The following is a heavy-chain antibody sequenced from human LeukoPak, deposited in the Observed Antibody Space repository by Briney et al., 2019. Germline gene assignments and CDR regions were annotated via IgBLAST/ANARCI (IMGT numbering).Heavy chain of an antibody. J-gene: IGHJ4*02. V-gene: IGHV4-34*01. Sequence: SETLSLTCAVYGGSFSGYYWSWIRQPPGKGLEWIGEINHSGSTNYNPSLKSRVTISVDTSKNQFSLKLSSVTAADTAVYYCARRKHCTNGVCYTYYFDYWGQGTLVTVSS. CDR2: INHSGST. CDR1: GGSFSGYY. D-gene: IGHD2-8*01. CDR3: ARRKHCTNGVCYTYYFDY.